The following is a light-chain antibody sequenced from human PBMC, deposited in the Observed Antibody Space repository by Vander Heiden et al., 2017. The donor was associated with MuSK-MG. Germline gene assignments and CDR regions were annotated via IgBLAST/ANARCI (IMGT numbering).Light chain of an antibody. CDR3: QQSYSTLRLT. V-gene: IGKV1-39*01. CDR1: QSISSY. CDR2: AAS. Sequence: DIQMTQSPSSLPASVGDRVTITCRASQSISSYLNWYQQKPGKAPKLLIYAASSLQSGVPSRFSGSGSGTDFTLTISSLQPEDFATYYCQQSYSTLRLTFGGGTKVEIK. J-gene: IGKJ4*01.